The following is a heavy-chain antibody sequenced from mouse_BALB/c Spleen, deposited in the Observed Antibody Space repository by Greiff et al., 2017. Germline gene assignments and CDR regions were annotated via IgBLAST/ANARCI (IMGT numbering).Heavy chain of an antibody. Sequence: EVKLVESGGGLVQPGGSMKLSCVASGFTFSNYWMNWVRQSPEKGLEWVAEIRLKSNNYATHYAESVKGRFTISRDDSKSSVYLQMNNLRAEDTGIYYCTQLYYCYFDYWGQGTTLTVSS. CDR2: IRLKSNNYAT. J-gene: IGHJ2*01. CDR1: GFTFSNYW. D-gene: IGHD1-1*01. CDR3: TQLYYCYFDY. V-gene: IGHV6-6*02.